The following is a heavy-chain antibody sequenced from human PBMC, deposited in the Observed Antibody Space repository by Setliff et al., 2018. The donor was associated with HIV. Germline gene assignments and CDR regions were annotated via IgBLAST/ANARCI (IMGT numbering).Heavy chain of an antibody. J-gene: IGHJ6*03. CDR1: GGSIGTYY. Sequence: PSETLSLTCTVSGGSIGTYYWSWLRQPPGKGLEWIGYISYSGSTKYNTSLKHRVTISVDTSKNHFSLKLSSVTAADTAVYYCARQVGAAAVSYYYYYMDVWGKGTTVTVS. CDR2: ISYSGST. CDR3: ARQVGAAAVSYYYYYMDV. D-gene: IGHD6-13*01. V-gene: IGHV4-59*08.